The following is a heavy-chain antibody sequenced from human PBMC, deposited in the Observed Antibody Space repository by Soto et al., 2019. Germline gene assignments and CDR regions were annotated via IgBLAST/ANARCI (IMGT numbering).Heavy chain of an antibody. Sequence: SETLSLKVPVSGCSISSGDYYGSWIRQPPGKGLEWIGYIYYSGSTYYNPSLKSRVTISVDTSKNQFSLKLSSVTAADTAVYYFSRVERGLYYYYYYGMDVWGQGTTVTVSS. CDR1: GCSISSGDYY. J-gene: IGHJ6*02. V-gene: IGHV4-30-4*01. CDR2: IYYSGST. CDR3: SRVERGLYYYYYYGMDV.